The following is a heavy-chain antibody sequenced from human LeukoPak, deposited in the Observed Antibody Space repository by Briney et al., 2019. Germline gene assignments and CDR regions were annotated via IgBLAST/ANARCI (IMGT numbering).Heavy chain of an antibody. CDR2: INPSGGST. Sequence: ASVKVSCKASGYTFTSYYMHWVRQAPGQGLEWRGIINPSGGSTSYAQKFQGRVTMTRDTSTSTVYMELSSLRSEDTAVYYCARDYRPGSPLWFGSPDYWGQGTLVTVSS. V-gene: IGHV1-46*01. D-gene: IGHD3-10*01. J-gene: IGHJ4*02. CDR1: GYTFTSYY. CDR3: ARDYRPGSPLWFGSPDY.